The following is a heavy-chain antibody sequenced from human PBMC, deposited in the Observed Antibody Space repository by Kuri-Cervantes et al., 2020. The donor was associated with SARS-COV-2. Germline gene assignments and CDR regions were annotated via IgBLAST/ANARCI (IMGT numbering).Heavy chain of an antibody. V-gene: IGHV3-64*02. J-gene: IGHJ1*01. Sequence: GGSLRLSCAASGFTFSSYAMHWVRQAPGKGLEYVSAISSNGGSTYYADSVKGRFTISRDNAKNLLYLQMNSLRAEDTAVYYCARAQNTYGSGSYVYFQHWGQGTLVTVSS. CDR3: ARAQNTYGSGSYVYFQH. CDR2: ISSNGGST. D-gene: IGHD3-10*01. CDR1: GFTFSSYA.